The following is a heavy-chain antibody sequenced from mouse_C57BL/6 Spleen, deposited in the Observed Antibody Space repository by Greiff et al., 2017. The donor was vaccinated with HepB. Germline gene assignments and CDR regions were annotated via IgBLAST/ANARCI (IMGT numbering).Heavy chain of an antibody. Sequence: EVQLQESGPGLAKPSQTLSLTCSVTGYSITSDYWNWIRKFPGNKLEYMGYISYSGSTYYNPSLKSRISITRDTSKNQYYLQLTSVTTEDTPTYYGARALNYGSSYRDSYCDVWGTGTTVTVSS. CDR1: GYSITSDY. D-gene: IGHD1-1*01. V-gene: IGHV3-8*01. CDR3: ARALNYGSSYRDSYCDV. J-gene: IGHJ1*03. CDR2: ISYSGST.